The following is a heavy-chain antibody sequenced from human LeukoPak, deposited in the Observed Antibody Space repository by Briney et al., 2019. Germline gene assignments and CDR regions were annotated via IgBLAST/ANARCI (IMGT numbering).Heavy chain of an antibody. D-gene: IGHD2-2*01. Sequence: KPSETLSLTCAVYGGSFSGYYWSWIRQPPGKGLEWIGEINHSGSTNYNPSLKSRVTMSVDTSKNQFSLNLSSVTAADTAVYYCARENGGYQLLSSRAFDYWGQGTLVTVSS. V-gene: IGHV4-34*01. CDR3: ARENGGYQLLSSRAFDY. J-gene: IGHJ4*02. CDR2: INHSGST. CDR1: GGSFSGYY.